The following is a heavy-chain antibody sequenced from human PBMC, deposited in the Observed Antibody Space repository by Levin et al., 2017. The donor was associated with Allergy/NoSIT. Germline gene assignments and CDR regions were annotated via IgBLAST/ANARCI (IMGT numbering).Heavy chain of an antibody. CDR1: GFTFSSYP. D-gene: IGHD1-1*01. J-gene: IGHJ4*02. CDR3: ARDPSHKQLGHFDY. Sequence: GGSLRLSFAASGFTFSSYPMHWVRQAPGKGPEWVAAISYDGRNGYYADSVKGRFTISRDNSKSTLYLQMYSLTVEDTAVYYCARDPSHKQLGHFDYWGPGTLVAVSS. CDR2: ISYDGRNG. V-gene: IGHV3-30*04.